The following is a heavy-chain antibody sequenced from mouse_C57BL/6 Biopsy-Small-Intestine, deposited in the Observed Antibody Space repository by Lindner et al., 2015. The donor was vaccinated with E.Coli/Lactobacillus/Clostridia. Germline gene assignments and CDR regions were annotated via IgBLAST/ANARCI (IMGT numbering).Heavy chain of an antibody. CDR3: ARKLGYAMDY. D-gene: IGHD4-1*01. V-gene: IGHV1-9*01. Sequence: VQLQESGAELMKPGASVTLSCKATGYTFTGYWIEWVKQRPGHGLEWIGEILPGSGTTNYNEKFKGKATFTTDTSSNTAYIQLSSLTTEDSAIYFCARKLGYAMDYWGQGTSVTVSS. J-gene: IGHJ4*01. CDR2: ILPGSGTT. CDR1: GYTFTGYW.